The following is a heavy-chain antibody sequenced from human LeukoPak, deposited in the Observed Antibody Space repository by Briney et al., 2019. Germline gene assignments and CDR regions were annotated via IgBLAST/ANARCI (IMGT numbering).Heavy chain of an antibody. J-gene: IGHJ6*03. D-gene: IGHD3-10*01. CDR3: AKGGARITMVRGGASNYYYYYMDV. Sequence: PGGSLRLSCAASGFTFSSYGMSWVRQAPGKGLEWVSAISGSGGSTYYADSVKGRFTISRDNSKNTLYLQMNSLRAEDTAVYYCAKGGARITMVRGGASNYYYYYMDVWGKGTTVTISS. CDR1: GFTFSSYG. CDR2: ISGSGGST. V-gene: IGHV3-23*01.